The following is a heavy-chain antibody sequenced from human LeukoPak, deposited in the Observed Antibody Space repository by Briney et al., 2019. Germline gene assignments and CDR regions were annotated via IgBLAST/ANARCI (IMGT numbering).Heavy chain of an antibody. D-gene: IGHD3-10*01. V-gene: IGHV4-59*08. J-gene: IGHJ4*02. Sequence: KSSETLSLTCTVSGGSISSYYWSWIRQPPGKGLEWIGYIYYSGSTNYNPSLKSRVTISVDTSKNQFSLKLSSVTAADTAVYYCARHEASGTGSMEYFDYWGQGTLVTVSS. CDR1: GGSISSYY. CDR2: IYYSGST. CDR3: ARHEASGTGSMEYFDY.